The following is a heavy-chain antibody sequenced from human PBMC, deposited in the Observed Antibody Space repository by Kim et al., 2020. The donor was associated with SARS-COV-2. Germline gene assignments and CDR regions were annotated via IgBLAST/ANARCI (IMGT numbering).Heavy chain of an antibody. V-gene: IGHV3-48*02. CDR3: ARVGRRSYSMDV. CDR1: GFIFSSYS. D-gene: IGHD1-26*01. J-gene: IGHJ6*02. CDR2: ISSSTSTI. Sequence: GGSLRLSCAASGFIFSSYSMDWVRQAPGKGLQWVSYISSSTSTIYYADSVKGRFTISRDNAGNSLYLQMNSLRDEDTAVYYCARVGRRSYSMDVWGQGTTVTVCS.